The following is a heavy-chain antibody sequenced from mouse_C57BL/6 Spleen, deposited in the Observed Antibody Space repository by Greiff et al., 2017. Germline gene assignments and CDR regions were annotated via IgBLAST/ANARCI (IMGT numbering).Heavy chain of an antibody. CDR1: GYTFTSYW. J-gene: IGHJ2*01. V-gene: IGHV1-55*01. CDR3: ARSSPYLQNY. Sequence: QVQLQQPGAELVKPGASVKMSCKASGYTFTSYWITWVKQRPGQGLEWIGDIYPGSGSTNYNEKFKSKATLTVATSSSPAYMQLSSLTSEDSAVYYCARSSPYLQNYWGQGTTLTVSS. CDR2: IYPGSGST.